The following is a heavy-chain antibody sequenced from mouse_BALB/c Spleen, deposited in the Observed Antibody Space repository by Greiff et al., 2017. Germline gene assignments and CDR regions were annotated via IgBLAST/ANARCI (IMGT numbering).Heavy chain of an antibody. CDR3: AREGLNWDWYFDV. J-gene: IGHJ1*01. V-gene: IGHV3-6*02. CDR2: ISYDGSN. CDR1: GYSITSGYY. D-gene: IGHD4-1*01. Sequence: EVKLMESGPGLVKPSQSLSLTCSVTGYSITSGYYWNWIRQFPGNKLEWMGYISYDGSNNYNPSLKNRISITRDTSKNQFFLKLNSVTTEDTATYYCAREGLNWDWYFDVWGAGTTVTVSS.